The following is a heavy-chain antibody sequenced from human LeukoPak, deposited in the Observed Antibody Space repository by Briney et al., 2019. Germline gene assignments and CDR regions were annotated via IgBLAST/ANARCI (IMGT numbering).Heavy chain of an antibody. D-gene: IGHD1-26*01. V-gene: IGHV1-69*01. CDR1: GSTFRTSA. CDR3: AREVWELTYFES. CDR2: VVPIYNKP. Sequence: SVKVSCKASGSTFRTSALTWLRQAPGQGLEWMGEVVPIYNKPKYAQNFQGRVTIIADETTSTVYMELSGLRPDDTAVYFCAREVWELTYFESWGQGTLVVVSS. J-gene: IGHJ4*02.